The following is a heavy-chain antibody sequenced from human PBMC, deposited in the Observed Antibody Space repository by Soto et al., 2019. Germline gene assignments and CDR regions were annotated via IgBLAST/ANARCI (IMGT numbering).Heavy chain of an antibody. Sequence: PGGSLRLSSTASGFSFSSNWMSWVRQAPGKGPEWVANINQDGSEKYCADSVKGRFTISRDNAKNSLYLQMDSLRVEDTALYYCFNVAFGYWGRGTLVTVSS. CDR3: FNVAFGY. CDR2: INQDGSEK. J-gene: IGHJ4*02. CDR1: GFSFSSNW. V-gene: IGHV3-7*01.